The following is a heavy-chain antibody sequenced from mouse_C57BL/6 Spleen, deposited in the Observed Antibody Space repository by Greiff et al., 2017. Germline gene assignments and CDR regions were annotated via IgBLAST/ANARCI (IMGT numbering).Heavy chain of an antibody. J-gene: IGHJ2*01. D-gene: IGHD1-2*01. V-gene: IGHV1-81*01. CDR1: GYTFTSYG. Sequence: QVQLKESGAELARPGASVKLSCKASGYTFTSYGISWVKQRTGQGLEWIGEIYPRSGNTYYNEKFKGKATLTADKSSSTAYMELRSLTSEDSAVYFWARWDFITTVPHYFDDWGQGTTLTVSS. CDR3: ARWDFITTVPHYFDD. CDR2: IYPRSGNT.